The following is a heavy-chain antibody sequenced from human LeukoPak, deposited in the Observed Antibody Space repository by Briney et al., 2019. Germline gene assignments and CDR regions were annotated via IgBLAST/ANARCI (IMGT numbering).Heavy chain of an antibody. V-gene: IGHV4-39*01. Sequence: PSETLSLTCSVSGGSSSSSSYYWGWIRQPPGKGLEWIGSIYYSGSTFYNPSLKSRVTISVDTSKNQFSLKLSSVTAADTAVYYCARHIRGYGYGFDYWGQGTLVTVSS. CDR1: GGSSSSSSYY. J-gene: IGHJ4*02. CDR2: IYYSGST. CDR3: ARHIRGYGYGFDY. D-gene: IGHD5-18*01.